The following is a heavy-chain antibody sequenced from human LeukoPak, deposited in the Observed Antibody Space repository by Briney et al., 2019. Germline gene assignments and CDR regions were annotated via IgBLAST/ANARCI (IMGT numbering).Heavy chain of an antibody. D-gene: IGHD3-22*01. CDR3: AASYYDSSGYYRDAFDI. J-gene: IGHJ3*02. CDR1: GLTYSSSI. CDR2: IVVGSGNT. Sequence: ASVKVSRKASGLTYSSSIMQWVRQARGQRLDWIGWIVVGSGNTNYAQKFQERVTITRDMSTSTAYMELSSLRSEDTAVYYCAASYYDSSGYYRDAFDIWGQGTMVTVSS. V-gene: IGHV1-58*02.